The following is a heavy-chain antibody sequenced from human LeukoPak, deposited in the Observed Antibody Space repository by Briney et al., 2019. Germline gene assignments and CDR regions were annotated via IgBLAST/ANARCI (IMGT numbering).Heavy chain of an antibody. V-gene: IGHV4-59*01. J-gene: IGHJ4*02. CDR3: ATVVRPYYFDY. D-gene: IGHD2-15*01. CDR1: GGSITSYY. CDR2: IYYSGST. Sequence: SETLSLTCTVSGGSITSYYWSWIRQPPGKGLEWIGYIYYSGSTNYNPSLKSRVTISVDTSKNQFSLKLSSVTAADTAVYHCATVVRPYYFDYWGQGTLVTVSS.